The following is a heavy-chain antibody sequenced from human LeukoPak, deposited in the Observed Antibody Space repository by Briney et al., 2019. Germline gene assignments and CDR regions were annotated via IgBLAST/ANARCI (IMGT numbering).Heavy chain of an antibody. D-gene: IGHD3-10*01. V-gene: IGHV1-2*02. CDR2: INPNSGGT. CDR3: ARDLFGELRESTDY. CDR1: GYTLTVYY. Sequence: ASVKVSCKASGYTLTVYYMHWVRQAPGQGLEWMGWINPNSGGTNYAQKFQGRVTMTRDTSISTAYMELSRLRSDDTAVYYCARDLFGELRESTDYWGQGTLVTVSS. J-gene: IGHJ4*02.